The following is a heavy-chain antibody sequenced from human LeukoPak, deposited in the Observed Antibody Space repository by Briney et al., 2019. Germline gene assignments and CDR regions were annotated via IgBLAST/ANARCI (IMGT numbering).Heavy chain of an antibody. D-gene: IGHD6-13*01. CDR1: GYTFTSYD. Sequence: ASVKVSCKASGYTFTSYDINWVRQATGQGLEWMRWMNPNSGNTGYAQKFQGRVTITRNTSISTAYMELSSLRSEDTAVYYCAQATRQQLNPYYYYMDVWGKGTTVTVSS. CDR3: AQATRQQLNPYYYYMDV. V-gene: IGHV1-8*03. CDR2: MNPNSGNT. J-gene: IGHJ6*03.